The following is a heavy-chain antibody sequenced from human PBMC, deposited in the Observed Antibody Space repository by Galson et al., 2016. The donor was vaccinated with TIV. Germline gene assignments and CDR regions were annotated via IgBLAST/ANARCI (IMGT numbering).Heavy chain of an antibody. J-gene: IGHJ4*02. Sequence: SLRLSCAASGVSFSIHGMSWVRQAPGKGLEWVATISYTGTETYYPDSVKGRFTISRDTSKSTVYLQLNSLRGEDTAIYYCTTDPPISGWGQGTLVTVSS. CDR1: GVSFSIHG. V-gene: IGHV3-23*01. CDR2: ISYTGTET. CDR3: TTDPPISG. D-gene: IGHD3-10*01.